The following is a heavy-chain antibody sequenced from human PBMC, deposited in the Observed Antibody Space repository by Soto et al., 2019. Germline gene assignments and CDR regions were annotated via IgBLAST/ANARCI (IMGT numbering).Heavy chain of an antibody. D-gene: IGHD2-21*01. Sequence: QVQLVQSGAELKKPGSSVKVSCEASGCSFTSYSFTWVRQAPGQGLEWMGRIIPIQGKANYALKFQDRVTITADRSTRTVYMELTSLRPEDTAVYFCAKSLFFVDHCYMDVWGKGTTVTVSS. CDR2: IIPIQGKA. CDR1: GCSFTSYS. V-gene: IGHV1-69*02. CDR3: AKSLFFVDHCYMDV. J-gene: IGHJ6*03.